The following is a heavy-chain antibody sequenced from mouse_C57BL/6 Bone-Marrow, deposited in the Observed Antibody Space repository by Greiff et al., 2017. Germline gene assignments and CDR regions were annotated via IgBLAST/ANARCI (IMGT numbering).Heavy chain of an antibody. CDR2: IYCDDDK. CDR3: ARRTYQRDYYSMDY. CDR1: GFSLSTSGMG. J-gene: IGHJ4*01. V-gene: IGHV8-12*01. Sequence: QVTLKVSGPGILQSSQTLSLTCSFSGFSLSTSGMGVSWIRQPSGKGLEWLAHIYCDDDKRSNPSLQSRLTISKDTSRNQVFLKITSVDTADTATYYCARRTYQRDYYSMDYWGQGTSVTVSS. D-gene: IGHD5-1*01.